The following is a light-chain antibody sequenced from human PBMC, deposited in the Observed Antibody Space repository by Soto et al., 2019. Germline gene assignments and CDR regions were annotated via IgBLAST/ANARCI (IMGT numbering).Light chain of an antibody. CDR2: DTS. Sequence: ETVLTQSPATLSLSPGERATLSCRASQSVSSYLAWYQQKPGQPPRLLIYDTSNRATGIPARFSGSGSGTGFNLTISSLEPEDFAVYYCQQRSHGLTFGGGTKVEIK. V-gene: IGKV3-11*01. CDR3: QQRSHGLT. CDR1: QSVSSY. J-gene: IGKJ4*01.